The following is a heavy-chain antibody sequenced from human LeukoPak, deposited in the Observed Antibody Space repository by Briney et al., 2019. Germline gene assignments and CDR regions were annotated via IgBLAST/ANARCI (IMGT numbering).Heavy chain of an antibody. Sequence: GGSLRLSCSGSGFTFSHYLMHWVRQAPGKGLVWVSRINSDESNTNSYADSVKGRFIISRDNAKNTLYLQMNSLRAEGTAVYFCGRGGNGIDIWGQGTTVIVSS. CDR2: INSDESNT. D-gene: IGHD2-8*01. CDR3: GRGGNGIDI. CDR1: GFTFSHYL. V-gene: IGHV3-74*01. J-gene: IGHJ3*02.